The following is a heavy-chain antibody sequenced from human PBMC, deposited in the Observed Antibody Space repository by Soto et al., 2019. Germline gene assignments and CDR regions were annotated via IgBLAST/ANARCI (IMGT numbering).Heavy chain of an antibody. D-gene: IGHD6-13*01. CDR1: GYTFIDYY. J-gene: IGHJ4*02. CDR2: FNPTSGST. Sequence: QVQLVQSGAEVKKPGASVKLSCKASGYTFIDYYIHWVRQAPGQGLEWMGIFNPTSGSTNYAQKFQGRVTLTMDTSTRTVYMELSSLRFDDTAVYYCARDLAAGDYWGQGTLVTVSS. CDR3: ARDLAAGDY. V-gene: IGHV1-46*01.